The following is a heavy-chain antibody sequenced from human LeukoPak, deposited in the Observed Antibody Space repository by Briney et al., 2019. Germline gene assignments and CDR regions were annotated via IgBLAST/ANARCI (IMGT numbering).Heavy chain of an antibody. CDR2: IYYSGST. J-gene: IGHJ4*02. CDR1: GGSISSSSYY. D-gene: IGHD1-26*01. V-gene: IGHV4-39*01. CDR3: ARHEELLRNFDY. Sequence: SETLSLTCGVSGGSISSSSYYWGWIRRPPGKGLEWVGSIYYSGSTYYNPSLKSRVTISVDTSKNQFSLKLSSVTAADTAVYYCARHEELLRNFDYWGQGTLVTVSS.